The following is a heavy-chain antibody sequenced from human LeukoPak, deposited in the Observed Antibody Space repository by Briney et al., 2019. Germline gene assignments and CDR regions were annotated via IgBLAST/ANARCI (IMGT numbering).Heavy chain of an antibody. J-gene: IGHJ3*02. D-gene: IGHD3-10*01. V-gene: IGHV1-18*01. Sequence: ASVKVSCKASGYTFTSYGISWVRQAPGQGLEWMGWISAYNGNTNYAQKLQGRVTMTRDMSTSTVYMELSSLRSEDTAVYYCARDRGKTGAFDIWGQGTMVTVSS. CDR1: GYTFTSYG. CDR2: ISAYNGNT. CDR3: ARDRGKTGAFDI.